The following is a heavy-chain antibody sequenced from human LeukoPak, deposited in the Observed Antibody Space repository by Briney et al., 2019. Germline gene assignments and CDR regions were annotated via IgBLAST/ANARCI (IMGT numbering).Heavy chain of an antibody. J-gene: IGHJ3*02. D-gene: IGHD2-2*01. Sequence: PGGALRLSCAAAGLTFSSSEMSWVRQAPGKGREWVSCIRSSGTTIYYADSVKGRFTISTDNAKRSLYLQMNSLRAEDTAVYYCARRQHDAFEIWGRGTMVTVSS. CDR3: ARRQHDAFEI. CDR2: IRSSGTTI. V-gene: IGHV3-48*03. CDR1: GLTFSSSE.